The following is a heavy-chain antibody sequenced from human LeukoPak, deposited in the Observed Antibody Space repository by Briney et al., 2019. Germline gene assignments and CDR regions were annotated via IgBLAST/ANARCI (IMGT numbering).Heavy chain of an antibody. CDR2: INHSGST. Sequence: PSETLSLTCAVYGGSFSCYYWSWIRQPPGKGLEWIGEINHSGSTNYNPSLKSRVTISVDTSKNQFSLKLSSVTAADTSVYYCARARYSGTYEFDYWGQGTLVTVSS. CDR1: GGSFSCYY. CDR3: ARARYSGTYEFDY. J-gene: IGHJ4*02. D-gene: IGHD1-26*01. V-gene: IGHV4-34*01.